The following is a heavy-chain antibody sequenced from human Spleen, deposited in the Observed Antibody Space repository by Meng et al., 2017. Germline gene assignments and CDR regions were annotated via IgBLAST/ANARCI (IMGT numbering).Heavy chain of an antibody. CDR1: GGTFSSYT. CDR2: IIPILGIA. Sequence: SVKVSCKASGGTFSSYTISWVRQAPGQGLEWMGRIIPILGIANYAQKLQGRVTITSDKSTSTAYMELSSLRSEDTAVYYCARNYDSSGYFPGWFDPWGQGALVTVSS. D-gene: IGHD3-22*01. J-gene: IGHJ5*02. CDR3: ARNYDSSGYFPGWFDP. V-gene: IGHV1-69*02.